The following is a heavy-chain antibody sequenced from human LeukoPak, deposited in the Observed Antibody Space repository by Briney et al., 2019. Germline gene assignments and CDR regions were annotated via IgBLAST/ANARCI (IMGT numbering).Heavy chain of an antibody. Sequence: GGSLRLSCAASGFTFINYAMNWARLAPGKGLGRFSLISSDDITYYADSVKGRFTISRDNSKNTVFLLMNSLRADGTAVYYCAKVGIVGPSAYYFDYWGQGTLVTVSS. CDR3: AKVGIVGPSAYYFDY. V-gene: IGHV3-23*01. J-gene: IGHJ4*02. CDR1: GFTFINYA. D-gene: IGHD1-26*01. CDR2: ISSDDIT.